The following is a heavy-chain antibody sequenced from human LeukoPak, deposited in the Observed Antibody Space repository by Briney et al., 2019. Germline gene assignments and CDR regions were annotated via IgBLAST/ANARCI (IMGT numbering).Heavy chain of an antibody. CDR3: ARQRYFDY. CDR1: GFTFSNYA. CDR2: ISSSSNYI. J-gene: IGHJ4*02. Sequence: GGSLRLSCAASGFTFSNYAMNWVRQAPGKGLEWVSSISSSSNYIYYADSVKGRFTISRDNAKNSLYLQMNSLRAEDTAVYYCARQRYFDYWGQGAQVTVSS. D-gene: IGHD1-1*01. V-gene: IGHV3-21*01.